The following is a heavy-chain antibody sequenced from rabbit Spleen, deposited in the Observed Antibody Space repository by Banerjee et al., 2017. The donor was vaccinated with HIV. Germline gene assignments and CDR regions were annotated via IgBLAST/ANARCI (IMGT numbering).Heavy chain of an antibody. V-gene: IGHV1S40*01. CDR3: ARDTSSSFSSYGMDL. CDR2: AYAGSSGST. Sequence: QSLEESGGGLVKPGASLTLTCKASGFSFNGFSFNGGYDMCWVRQAPGKGLEWVACAYAGSSGSTYSATWAKGRFTISKTSSTTVTLQMTSLTAADTATYFCARDTSSSFSSYGMDLWGQGTLVTVS. D-gene: IGHD1-1*01. CDR1: GFSFNGFSFNGGYD. J-gene: IGHJ3*01.